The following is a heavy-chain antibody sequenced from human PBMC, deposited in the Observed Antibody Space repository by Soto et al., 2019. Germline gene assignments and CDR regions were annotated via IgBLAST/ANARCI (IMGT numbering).Heavy chain of an antibody. CDR2: LYSGGAT. D-gene: IGHD3-10*01. CDR3: VRGRYRSEIH. CDR1: GFIVSSNY. V-gene: IGHV3-53*04. Sequence: EVRLKESGGGLVQPGGSLRLSCAASGFIVSSNYMTWVRQAPGKGLEWVSVLYSGGATHYAASVKGRFTISSHSSQNTLFLQMNSLRTEDTATYYCVRGRYRSEIHWGQGTKVTVSS. J-gene: IGHJ4*02.